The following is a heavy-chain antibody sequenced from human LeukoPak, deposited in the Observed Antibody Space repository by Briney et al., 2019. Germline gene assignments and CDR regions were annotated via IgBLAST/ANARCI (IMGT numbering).Heavy chain of an antibody. CDR2: IYYSGST. V-gene: IGHV4-59*08. CDR1: GGSISSSC. J-gene: IGHJ5*02. Sequence: SETLSLTCTVSGGSISSSCWSWIRQPPGKGLEWIGYIYYSGSTNYNPSLKSRVTISVDTSKNQFSLKLSSVTAADTAVYYCARQLNTAMVTGWFDPWGQGTLVTVSS. D-gene: IGHD5-18*01. CDR3: ARQLNTAMVTGWFDP.